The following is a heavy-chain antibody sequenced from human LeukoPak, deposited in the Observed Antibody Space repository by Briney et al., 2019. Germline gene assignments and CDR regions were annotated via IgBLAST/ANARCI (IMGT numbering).Heavy chain of an antibody. CDR2: ISYDGRNE. Sequence: PGGSLRLSCEVSGFVVTNFAMHWVRQAPGKGLEWVAVISYDGRNEYYTDSVKGRFTISRDNAKNTLYLQMNSLRAEDTAVYYCARVRGESPRWFDPWGQGTLVTVSS. CDR1: GFVVTNFA. V-gene: IGHV3-30*04. CDR3: ARVRGESPRWFDP. J-gene: IGHJ5*02. D-gene: IGHD3-10*01.